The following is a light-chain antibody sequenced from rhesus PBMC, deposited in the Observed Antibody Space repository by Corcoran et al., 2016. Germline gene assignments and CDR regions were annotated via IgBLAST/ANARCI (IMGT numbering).Light chain of an antibody. J-gene: IGKJ4*01. CDR1: QDIHNW. CDR2: AAS. CDR3: QQGYNNPVT. V-gene: IGKV1-18*01. Sequence: DIQMTQSPSSLFASVGDTVSITCGASQDIHNWLAWYQLKPRRAPKLLIFAASNVQSGVPSRFSGSGSGTDYTLTISSLQTEDVATYYCQQGYNNPVTFGGGTKVEI.